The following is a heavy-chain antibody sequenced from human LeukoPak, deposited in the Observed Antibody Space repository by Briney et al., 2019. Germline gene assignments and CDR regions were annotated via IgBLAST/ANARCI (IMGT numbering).Heavy chain of an antibody. CDR3: AREWEVARYFDY. CDR1: AFTFSSYY. CDR2: IKDEDGSDR. J-gene: IGHJ4*02. D-gene: IGHD1-26*01. Sequence: PGGSLRLSCAASAFTFSSYYMSWVRQAPGKGLEWVASIKDEDGSDRYYADSVKGRFTISRDNAKKLVFLQMNSLGAEDTASYFCAREWEVARYFDYWGRGSLVIVSS. V-gene: IGHV3-7*04.